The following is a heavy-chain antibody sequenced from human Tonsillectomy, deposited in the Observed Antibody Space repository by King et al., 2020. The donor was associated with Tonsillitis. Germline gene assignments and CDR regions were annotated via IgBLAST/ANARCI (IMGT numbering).Heavy chain of an antibody. J-gene: IGHJ4*02. CDR3: ARSLNPAIQGDY. V-gene: IGHV5-10-1*03. Sequence: VQLVESGAEVKKPGESLRISCKGSGYSFTSYWISWVRQMPGRGLEWMGRIDPSDSYTNYSPSFQGHVTISADKSISTAYLQWSSLKAADTAMYYCARSLNPAIQGDYWGQGTLVTVSS. D-gene: IGHD5-18*01. CDR1: GYSFTSYW. CDR2: IDPSDSYT.